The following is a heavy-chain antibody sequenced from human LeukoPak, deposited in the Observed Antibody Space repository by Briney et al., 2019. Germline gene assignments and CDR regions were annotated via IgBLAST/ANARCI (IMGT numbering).Heavy chain of an antibody. J-gene: IGHJ6*03. CDR2: ISYDGSNK. V-gene: IGHV3-30*04. CDR1: GFTFSSYA. CDR3: AREIREGGSGWYRVYYYYYMDV. D-gene: IGHD6-19*01. Sequence: GGSLRLSCAASGFTFSSYAMHWVRQAPGKGLEWVAVISYDGSNKYYADSVKGRFTISRDNSKNTLYLQMNSLRAEDTAVYYCAREIREGGSGWYRVYYYYYMDVWGKGTTVTVSS.